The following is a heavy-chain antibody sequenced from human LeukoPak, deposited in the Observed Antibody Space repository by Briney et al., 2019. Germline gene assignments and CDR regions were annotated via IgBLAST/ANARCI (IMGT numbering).Heavy chain of an antibody. Sequence: GESLKISRKGSGYSFPNYWIGWVRQMPGKGLEWRGIINTRDSDTRYSPSCQGQVTISADKSISTAYLQWSSLKASDTAMYYCARWGGYCSGGNCYPLYYFDYWGQGTLVTVSS. CDR1: GYSFPNYW. CDR2: INTRDSDT. V-gene: IGHV5-51*01. D-gene: IGHD2-15*01. J-gene: IGHJ4*02. CDR3: ARWGGYCSGGNCYPLYYFDY.